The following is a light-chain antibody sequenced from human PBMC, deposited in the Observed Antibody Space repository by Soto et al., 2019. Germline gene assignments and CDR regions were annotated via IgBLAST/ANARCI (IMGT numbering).Light chain of an antibody. CDR2: DAS. CDR3: QQYGSLIT. CDR1: QSVSSSY. Sequence: EILLTQSPGTLSLSPGERATLSCRASQSVSSSYLAWYQQKPGQAPRLLIYDASNRATGIPDRFSGSGSGTDFTLTISRLEPEDFAVYYCQQYGSLITFGQGTRLEIK. V-gene: IGKV3-20*01. J-gene: IGKJ5*01.